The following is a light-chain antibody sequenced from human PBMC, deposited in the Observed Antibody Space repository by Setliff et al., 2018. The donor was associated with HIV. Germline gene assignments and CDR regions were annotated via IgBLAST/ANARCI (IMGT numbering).Light chain of an antibody. CDR2: EVK. CDR3: SSYTGSDTFDV. CDR1: NSDIGTYDL. J-gene: IGLJ1*01. Sequence: QSVLTQPVSVSGSPGQAITISCTGNNSDIGTYDLVSWYQQHPGRAPKLTIFEVKRRPSGVSNRFSGSKSGNTASLTISGLQAEDEATYFCSSYTGSDTFDVFGTGNKVTVL. V-gene: IGLV2-23*02.